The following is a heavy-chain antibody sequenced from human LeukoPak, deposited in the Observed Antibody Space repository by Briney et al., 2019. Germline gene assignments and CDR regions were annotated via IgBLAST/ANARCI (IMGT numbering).Heavy chain of an antibody. Sequence: SETLSLTCTVSGYSISSGYYWGWIRPPPGKGLEWIGSIYHSGSTYYNPSLKSRVTISVDTSKNQFSLKLSSVTAADTAVYYCARVSSGSYGFDYWGQGTLVTVSS. V-gene: IGHV4-38-2*02. CDR3: ARVSSGSYGFDY. D-gene: IGHD3-10*01. J-gene: IGHJ4*02. CDR2: IYHSGST. CDR1: GYSISSGYY.